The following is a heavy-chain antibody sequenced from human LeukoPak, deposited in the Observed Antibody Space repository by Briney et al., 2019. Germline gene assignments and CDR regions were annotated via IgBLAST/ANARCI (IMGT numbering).Heavy chain of an antibody. J-gene: IGHJ4*02. Sequence: ASVKVSCKTSGFTFTSYAMHWVRQAPGQSLEWMGWINARNGNTKYSQKFQGRVTITRDTSASTVYMELSSLRSEDTAVYYCAREAWGSSRSDYWGQGTLVTVSP. D-gene: IGHD6-13*01. V-gene: IGHV1-3*01. CDR1: GFTFTSYA. CDR2: INARNGNT. CDR3: AREAWGSSRSDY.